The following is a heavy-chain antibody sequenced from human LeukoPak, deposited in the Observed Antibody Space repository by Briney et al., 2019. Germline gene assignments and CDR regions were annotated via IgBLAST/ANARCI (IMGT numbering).Heavy chain of an antibody. V-gene: IGHV3-73*01. Sequence: GGSLRLSCAASGFTFSGSAMHWVRQASGKGLEWVGPIRSKANSYATAYAASVKGRFTISRDDSKNTAYQQMNSLKTEDTAVYYCTRHNYYDSSGLFDYWGQGTLVTVSS. CDR2: IRSKANSYAT. D-gene: IGHD3-22*01. CDR3: TRHNYYDSSGLFDY. J-gene: IGHJ4*02. CDR1: GFTFSGSA.